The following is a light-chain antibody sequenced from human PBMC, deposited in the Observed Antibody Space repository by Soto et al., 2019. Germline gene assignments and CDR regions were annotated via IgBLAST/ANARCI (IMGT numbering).Light chain of an antibody. J-gene: IGKJ2*01. CDR2: AAS. V-gene: IGKV1-39*01. Sequence: DIQMTQSPSSLSASVGDRVTITCRASQSISSYLSWYQQKPGKAPNLLIYAASSLQSGVPSRFSGSGSGTDFTLTISSLHPEDFATYYCQQSYSTPYTFGQGTKLEIK. CDR1: QSISSY. CDR3: QQSYSTPYT.